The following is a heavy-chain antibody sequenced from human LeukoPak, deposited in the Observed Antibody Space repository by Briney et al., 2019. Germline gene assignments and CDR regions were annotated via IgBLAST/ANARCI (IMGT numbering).Heavy chain of an antibody. CDR2: IYYSGST. J-gene: IGHJ4*02. CDR3: ARDRGYCSGGSCRRGFDY. Sequence: SETLSLTCTVSGGSISSSSYYWGWIRQPPGKGLEWIGSIYYSGSTYYNPSLKSRVTISVDTSKNQFSLKLSSVTAADAAVYYCARDRGYCSGGSCRRGFDYWGQGTLVTVSS. D-gene: IGHD2-15*01. V-gene: IGHV4-39*07. CDR1: GGSISSSSYY.